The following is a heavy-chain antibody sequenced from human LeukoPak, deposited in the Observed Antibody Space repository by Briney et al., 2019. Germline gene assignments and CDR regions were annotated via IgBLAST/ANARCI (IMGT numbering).Heavy chain of an antibody. Sequence: GGSLRLSCAVSGFTFSSYGMSWVRQAPGKGLEWVAVISYDGSNKYYADSVKGRFTISRDNSKNTLYLQMSSLRAEDTAVYYCAKGITSGVPSMDYWGQGTLVTVSS. J-gene: IGHJ4*02. CDR3: AKGITSGVPSMDY. V-gene: IGHV3-30*18. D-gene: IGHD2-2*01. CDR1: GFTFSSYG. CDR2: ISYDGSNK.